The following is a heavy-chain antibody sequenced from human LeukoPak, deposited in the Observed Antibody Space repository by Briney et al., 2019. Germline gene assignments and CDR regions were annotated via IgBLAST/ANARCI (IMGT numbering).Heavy chain of an antibody. D-gene: IGHD2-15*01. CDR3: ARNTVLVAFDY. CDR2: INHSGST. V-gene: IGHV4-30-4*02. CDR1: GGSISSGDYY. Sequence: SDTLSLTCTVSGGSISSGDYYWSWIRQPPGKGLEWIGEINHSGSTNYNPSLKSRVTISVDTSKNQFSLKLSSVTAADTAVYYCARNTVLVAFDYWGQGTLVTVSS. J-gene: IGHJ4*02.